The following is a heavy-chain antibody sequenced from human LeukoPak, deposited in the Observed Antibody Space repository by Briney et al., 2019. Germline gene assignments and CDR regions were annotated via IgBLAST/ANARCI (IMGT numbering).Heavy chain of an antibody. J-gene: IGHJ4*02. D-gene: IGHD3-10*01. CDR3: ARAPLHYRGSATYYDVF. CDR1: AFTSSDYS. Sequence: PGGSLRLSCAASAFTSSDYSMSWIRQAPGKGLEWVSYITISGDYTNYADSVKGRFTISRDNAKNSLFLQMDSLRAEDTAVYYCARAPLHYRGSATYYDVFWRQGTLVTVSS. CDR2: ITISGDYT. V-gene: IGHV3-11*05.